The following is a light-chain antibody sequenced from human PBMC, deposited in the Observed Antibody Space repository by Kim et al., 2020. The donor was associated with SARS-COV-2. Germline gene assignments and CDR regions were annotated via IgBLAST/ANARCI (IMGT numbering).Light chain of an antibody. CDR1: HSVTGR. J-gene: IGKJ4*01. CDR3: QQRRSWPLT. CDR2: DTS. Sequence: LSPGEGATPPCTASHSVTGRVSWYQQRPGQAPRLLIYDTSNRATGIPARFSGSGSGTDFTLTISSLEPEDFAVYYCQQRRSWPLTFGGGTKVDIK. V-gene: IGKV3-11*01.